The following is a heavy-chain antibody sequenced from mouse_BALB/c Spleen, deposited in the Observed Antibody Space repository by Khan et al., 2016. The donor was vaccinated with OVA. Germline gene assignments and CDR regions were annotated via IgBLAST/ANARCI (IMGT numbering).Heavy chain of an antibody. CDR1: GYTFTSYT. CDR2: INPSNNYT. CDR3: IRGGAYYRSDGWFAY. Sequence: QVQLKESGAELARPGASVKMSCKASGYTFTSYTIHWVRQRPGQALEWIGYINPSNNYTNYNQKFKDKAALIVDKSSTTAYMQLSSLTSEDSAVYYCIRGGAYYRSDGWFAYWGQRTLVTVSA. D-gene: IGHD2-14*01. J-gene: IGHJ3*01. V-gene: IGHV1-4*01.